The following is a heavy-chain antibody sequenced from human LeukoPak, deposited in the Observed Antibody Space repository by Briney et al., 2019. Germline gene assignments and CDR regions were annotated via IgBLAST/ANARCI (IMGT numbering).Heavy chain of an antibody. D-gene: IGHD4-11*01. J-gene: IGHJ4*02. CDR3: ARSKTYFDY. CDR2: IYYSGRT. V-gene: IGHV4-39*01. Sequence: SETLSLTCTVSGDSIGSNNYYWGWIRQPPGKGLEWIGSIYYSGRTYYNPSLKSRVTISVDTSKNQFSLKLSSVTAADTAVYYCARSKTYFDYWGQGTLVTVSS. CDR1: GDSIGSNNYY.